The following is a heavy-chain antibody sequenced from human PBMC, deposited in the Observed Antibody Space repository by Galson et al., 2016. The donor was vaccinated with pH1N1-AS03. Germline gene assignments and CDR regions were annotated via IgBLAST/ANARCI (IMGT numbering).Heavy chain of an antibody. CDR2: IDNGAFNT. Sequence: SLRLSCAASGFSFSSYAMGWVRQTPGRGLECLSTIDNGAFNTYYKDSLEGRFTISRDNSKNTLYLHMNRLRADDTALYYCAKGLFDNYAGYFEYWGQGILVTVS. V-gene: IGHV3-23*05. D-gene: IGHD4-23*01. CDR3: AKGLFDNYAGYFEY. J-gene: IGHJ4*02. CDR1: GFSFSSYA.